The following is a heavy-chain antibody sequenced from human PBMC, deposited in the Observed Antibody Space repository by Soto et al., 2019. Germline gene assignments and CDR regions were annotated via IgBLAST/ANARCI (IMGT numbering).Heavy chain of an antibody. CDR3: ESGRGHYYFDY. CDR1: GGSSGSYD. J-gene: IGHJ4*02. Sequence: PSETLDRTCAVSGGSSGSYDWRWIRQPPGKGLEWIGYIYYSGSTNYNPSLKSRVTISVDTSKNQFSLKLSSVTAADTAVYYCESGRGHYYFDYRGQRTLVHVSS. CDR2: IYYSGST. V-gene: IGHV4-59*01. D-gene: IGHD5-12*01.